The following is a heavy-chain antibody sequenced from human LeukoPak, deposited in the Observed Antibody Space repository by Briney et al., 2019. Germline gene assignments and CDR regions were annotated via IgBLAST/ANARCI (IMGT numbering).Heavy chain of an antibody. J-gene: IGHJ4*02. CDR2: INIDGSTS. CDR3: ARASALATPPFAY. V-gene: IGHV3-74*01. Sequence: PGGSLRLSCAASGFTFSSYWMHWVRQAPGKGLVWVSRINIDGSTSNYADSVKGRFTISRDNAKNAVYLQMNSLRVEDTAVYYCARASALATPPFAYWGQGTLVTASS. CDR1: GFTFSSYW. D-gene: IGHD5-24*01.